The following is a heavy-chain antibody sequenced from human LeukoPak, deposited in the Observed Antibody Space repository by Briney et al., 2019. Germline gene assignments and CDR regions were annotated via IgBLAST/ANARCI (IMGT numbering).Heavy chain of an antibody. J-gene: IGHJ6*02. Sequence: PGGSLRLSCAASGLAFSSYNMNWVRQAPGKGLEWISYIGSSGSPTHYADSVRGRFTISRDNAKNSLYLQMNSLRDDDTALYYCARRPYSDTSGRLSDVWGQGTTVTVSS. CDR1: GLAFSSYN. CDR3: ARRPYSDTSGRLSDV. D-gene: IGHD3-22*01. CDR2: IGSSGSPT. V-gene: IGHV3-48*02.